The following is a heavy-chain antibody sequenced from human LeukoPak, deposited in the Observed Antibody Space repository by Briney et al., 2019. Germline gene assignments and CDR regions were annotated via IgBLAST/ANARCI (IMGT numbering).Heavy chain of an antibody. CDR1: GFTFNNYG. V-gene: IGHV3-30*02. Sequence: GGSLRHSCAASGFTFNNYGMHWIRQAPGKGLEWVAFIPYDGSNKYYSDSVKGRFTISKDNSKTTLYLQMNSLRDEDTAVYYCAKDTPVSNWGQGTMVTVSS. CDR3: AKDTPVSN. CDR2: IPYDGSNK. J-gene: IGHJ3*01. D-gene: IGHD2-8*01.